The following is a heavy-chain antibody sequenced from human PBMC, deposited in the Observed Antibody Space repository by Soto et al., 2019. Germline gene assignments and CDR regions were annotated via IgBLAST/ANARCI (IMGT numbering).Heavy chain of an antibody. D-gene: IGHD5-18*01. V-gene: IGHV4-30-4*01. CDR1: GGSISSGDYY. CDR3: ARVRLVDAAMDLDY. Sequence: SETLSLTCTVSGGSISSGDYYWSWIRQPPGKGLEWIGYIYYSGSTYYNPSLKSRVTISVDTSKNQFSLKLSSVTAADTAVYYCARVRLVDAAMDLDYWGQGTLVTVSS. J-gene: IGHJ4*02. CDR2: IYYSGST.